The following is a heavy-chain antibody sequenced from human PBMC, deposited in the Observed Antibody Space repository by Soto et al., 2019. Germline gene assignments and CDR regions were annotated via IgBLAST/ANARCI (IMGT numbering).Heavy chain of an antibody. CDR1: GGTFSSYA. D-gene: IGHD4-17*01. CDR2: IIPIFGTA. CDR3: ARSYYGDYAPLYYYYGMDV. J-gene: IGHJ6*02. V-gene: IGHV1-69*13. Sequence: SVKVSCKASGGTFSSYAISWVRQAPGQGLEWMGGIIPIFGTANYAQKFQGRVTITADESTSTAYMELSSLRSEDTAVYYCARSYYGDYAPLYYYYGMDVWGQGTTVTVSS.